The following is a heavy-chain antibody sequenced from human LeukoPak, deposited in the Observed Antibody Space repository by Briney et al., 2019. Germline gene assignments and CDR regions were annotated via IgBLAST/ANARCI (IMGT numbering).Heavy chain of an antibody. J-gene: IGHJ6*03. CDR2: IWYDGSNK. CDR3: AKSGTSSWYAEDYYYMDV. Sequence: GGSLRLSCAASGFTFSSYGMHWVRQAPGKGLEWVAVIWYDGSNKYYADSVKGRFTISRDNSKNTLYLQMNSLRAEDTAVYYCAKSGTSSWYAEDYYYMDVWGKGTTVTVSS. D-gene: IGHD6-13*01. V-gene: IGHV3-33*06. CDR1: GFTFSSYG.